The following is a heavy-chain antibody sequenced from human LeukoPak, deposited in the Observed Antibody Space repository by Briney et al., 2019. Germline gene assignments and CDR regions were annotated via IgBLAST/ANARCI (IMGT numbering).Heavy chain of an antibody. J-gene: IGHJ5*02. CDR1: GGSFSGYY. D-gene: IGHD2-2*01. CDR3: ARVGGPCSSTSCYARMVWFDP. CDR2: INHSGST. V-gene: IGHV4-34*01. Sequence: PSETLSLTCAVYGGSFSGYYWSWIRQPPGKGLEWIGEINHSGSTNYNPSLKSPVTISVDTSKNQFSLKLSSVTAADTAVYSCARVGGPCSSTSCYARMVWFDPWGQGTLVTVSS.